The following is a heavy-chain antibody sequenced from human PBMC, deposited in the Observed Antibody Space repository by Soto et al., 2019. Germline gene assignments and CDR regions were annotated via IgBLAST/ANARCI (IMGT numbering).Heavy chain of an antibody. J-gene: IGHJ4*02. V-gene: IGHV1-58*02. D-gene: IGHD6-13*01. CDR2: IVVGGGNT. CDR1: GFTFTSSA. Sequence: SVKVSCKASGFTFTSSAMQWVRQARGQRLEWIGWIVVGGGNTNYAQKFQGRVTMARDTSTSTVYMELSSLRSEDTAMYYCARDLAAGDFWGQGTLVTVSS. CDR3: ARDLAAGDF.